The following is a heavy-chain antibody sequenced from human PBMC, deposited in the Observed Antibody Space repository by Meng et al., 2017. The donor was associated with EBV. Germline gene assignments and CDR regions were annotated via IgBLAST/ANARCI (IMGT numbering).Heavy chain of an antibody. D-gene: IGHD3-3*01. CDR3: ARGVGTIFGVVIKNWFDP. V-gene: IGHV1-8*01. CDR1: GYTFTSYD. CDR2: MNPNSGNT. J-gene: IGHJ5*02. Sequence: QGQLVRSGAEVKKPGAPVKVSCKASGYTFTSYDINWVRQATGQGLEWMGWMNPNSGNTGYAQKFQGRVTMTRNTSISTAYMELSSLRSEDTAVYYCARGVGTIFGVVIKNWFDPWGQGTLVTVSS.